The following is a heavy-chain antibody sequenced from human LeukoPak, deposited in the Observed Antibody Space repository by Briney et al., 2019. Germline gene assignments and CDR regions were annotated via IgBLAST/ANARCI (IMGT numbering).Heavy chain of an antibody. V-gene: IGHV4-30-4*01. CDR3: ARDCSGGSCYGAFDI. CDR1: GASIRSGDYY. D-gene: IGHD2-15*01. Sequence: SQTLSLTCTVSGASIRSGDYYWSWIRQPPGKGLEWIGYIYDSGSTYYNPSLKSRITISVDTSENRFSLKLSSVTATDTAVYYCARDCSGGSCYGAFDICGQGTMVTVSS. J-gene: IGHJ3*02. CDR2: IYDSGST.